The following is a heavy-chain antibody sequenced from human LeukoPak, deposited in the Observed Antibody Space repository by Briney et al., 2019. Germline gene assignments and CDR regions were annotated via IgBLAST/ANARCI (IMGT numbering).Heavy chain of an antibody. CDR3: ARTYDFGRGPPGDAFDN. CDR1: GFTFTIFG. CDR2: IDARSGIT. D-gene: IGHD3-3*01. Sequence: GGSLRLSCAVSGFTFTIFGLNWVRQAPGKGPEWVSYIDARSGITYYADSVQGRCTISRDDARESVFLQMDGLRVGDTAVYYCARTYDFGRGPPGDAFDNWGPGTWVIVSA. V-gene: IGHV3-48*01. J-gene: IGHJ3*02.